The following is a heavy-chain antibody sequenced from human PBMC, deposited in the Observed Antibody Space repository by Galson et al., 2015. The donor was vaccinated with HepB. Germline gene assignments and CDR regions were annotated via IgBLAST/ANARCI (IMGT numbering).Heavy chain of an antibody. Sequence: SVKVSCKASGYTFTSYAMHWVRQAPGQRLEWMGWINAGNGNTKYSQKFQGRVTITRDTSASTAYMELSSLRSEDTAVYYCASASNYYGGINAFDIWGQGTMVTVSS. CDR1: GYTFTSYA. J-gene: IGHJ3*02. D-gene: IGHD4-23*01. V-gene: IGHV1-3*01. CDR2: INAGNGNT. CDR3: ASASNYYGGINAFDI.